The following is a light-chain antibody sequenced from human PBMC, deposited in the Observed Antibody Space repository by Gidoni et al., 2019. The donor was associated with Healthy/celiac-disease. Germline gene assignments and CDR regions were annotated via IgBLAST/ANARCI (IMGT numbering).Light chain of an antibody. V-gene: IGLV2-14*01. J-gene: IGLJ1*01. CDR3: SSYTSSSTPLYV. CDR2: EVS. Sequence: QSALTQPASVSGSPGQSITISCPGTSSDVGGYNYVSWYQQHPGKAPKLMIYEVSYRPSGVSNRFSGSKSGNTASLTIAGLQAEDEADYYCSSYTSSSTPLYVFGTGTKVTVL. CDR1: SSDVGGYNY.